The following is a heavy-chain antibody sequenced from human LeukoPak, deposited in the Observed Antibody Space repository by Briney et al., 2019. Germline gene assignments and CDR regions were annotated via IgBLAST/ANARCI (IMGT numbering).Heavy chain of an antibody. CDR2: IYYSGST. V-gene: IGHV4-59*01. Sequence: SETLSLTCTVSGGSISSYYWSWLRQPPGKGLEWIGYIYYSGSTNYNPSLKSRVTISVKTSKNQFSLKLRSVTAADTAVYYCARVTGYTIEDYFDYWGQGTLVTVSS. CDR1: GGSISSYY. D-gene: IGHD3-9*01. CDR3: ARVTGYTIEDYFDY. J-gene: IGHJ4*02.